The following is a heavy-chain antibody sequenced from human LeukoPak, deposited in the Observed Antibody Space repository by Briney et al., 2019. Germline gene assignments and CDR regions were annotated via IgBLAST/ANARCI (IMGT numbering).Heavy chain of an antibody. CDR3: ARDRYCTTTRCSDY. CDR1: GFTFSNYW. Sequence: GGFLRLSCAASGFTFSNYWMHWVLQAPGKGLVWVSRISTDGSSTTYADSVKGRFTISRDNAKNTLYLEMNSLRAEDTAVYYCARDRYCTTTRCSDYWGQGTLVTVSS. D-gene: IGHD2-2*01. J-gene: IGHJ4*02. V-gene: IGHV3-74*03. CDR2: ISTDGSST.